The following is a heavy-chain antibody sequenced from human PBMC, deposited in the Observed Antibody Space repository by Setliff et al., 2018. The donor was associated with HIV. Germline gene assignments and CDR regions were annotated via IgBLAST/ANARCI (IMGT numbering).Heavy chain of an antibody. D-gene: IGHD6-13*01. V-gene: IGHV3-23*01. CDR3: SKQGRGFFAAGSVDC. CDR1: GFTFGNYA. J-gene: IGHJ4*02. Sequence: PGGSLRLSCTASGFTFGNYAMSWVRQVPGRGLEWVSSISANVGTTYFADSVQGRFTISRDDSANILYLHMNSLRVDDTAIYYCSKQGRGFFAAGSVDCWGWGTLVTVSS. CDR2: ISANVGTT.